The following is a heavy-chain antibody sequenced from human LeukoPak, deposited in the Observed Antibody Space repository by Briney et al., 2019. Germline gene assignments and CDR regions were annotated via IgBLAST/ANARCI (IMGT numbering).Heavy chain of an antibody. D-gene: IGHD6-13*01. CDR1: GGSISSSSYY. V-gene: IGHV4-39*06. Sequence: SETLSLTCTVSGGSISSSSYYWGWIRQPPGKGLEWIGSIYYSGSTYYNPSLKSRVTISVDTSKNQFPLKLSSVTAADTAVYYCARSRLEQLVRDYYYYGMDVWGQGTTVTVSS. CDR3: ARSRLEQLVRDYYYYGMDV. J-gene: IGHJ6*02. CDR2: IYYSGST.